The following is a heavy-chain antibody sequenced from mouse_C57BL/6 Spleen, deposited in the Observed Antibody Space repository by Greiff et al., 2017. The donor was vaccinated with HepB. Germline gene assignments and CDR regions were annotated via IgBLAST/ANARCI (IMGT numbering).Heavy chain of an antibody. CDR2: IYPGDGDT. CDR3: ARGDYGSSTSYWYFDV. V-gene: IGHV1-80*01. Sequence: QVQLKQSGAELVKPGASVKISCKASGYAFSSYWMNWVKQRPGKGLEWIGQIYPGDGDTNYNGKFKGKATLTADKSSSTAYMQLSSLTSEDSAVYFCARGDYGSSTSYWYFDVWGTGTTVTVSS. J-gene: IGHJ1*03. D-gene: IGHD1-1*01. CDR1: GYAFSSYW.